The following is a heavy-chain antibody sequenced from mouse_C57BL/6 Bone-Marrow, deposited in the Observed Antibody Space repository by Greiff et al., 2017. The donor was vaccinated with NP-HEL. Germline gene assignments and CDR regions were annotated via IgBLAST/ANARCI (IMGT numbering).Heavy chain of an antibody. CDR1: GYTFTSYG. D-gene: IGHD1-1*01. CDR3: ARPFTTVVATDAMDY. CDR2: IYPRSGNT. V-gene: IGHV1-81*01. J-gene: IGHJ4*01. Sequence: VMLVESGAELARPGASVKLSCKASGYTFTSYGISWVQQRTGQGLEWIGEIYPRSGNTYYNEKFKGKATLTADKSSSTAYMELRSLTSEDSAVYFCARPFTTVVATDAMDYWGQGTSVTVSS.